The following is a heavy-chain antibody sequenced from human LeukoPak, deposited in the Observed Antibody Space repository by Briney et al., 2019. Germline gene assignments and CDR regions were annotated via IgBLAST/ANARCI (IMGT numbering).Heavy chain of an antibody. CDR3: AKGVRQWLYSIDY. J-gene: IGHJ4*02. V-gene: IGHV3-30*18. D-gene: IGHD6-19*01. CDR1: GFTFTTYG. Sequence: PGGSLRLSCAASGFTFTTYGLHWVRQAPGKGLEWVAVISYDGSNKYYADSVKGRFTISRDNSKNTLYLQMNSLRAEDTAVYYCAKGVRQWLYSIDYWGQGTLVTVSS. CDR2: ISYDGSNK.